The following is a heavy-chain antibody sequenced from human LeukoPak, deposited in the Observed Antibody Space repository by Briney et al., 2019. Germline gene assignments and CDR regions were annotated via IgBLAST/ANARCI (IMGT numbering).Heavy chain of an antibody. J-gene: IGHJ5*02. CDR1: GGSISSSNW. CDR2: IYHSGST. CDR3: ARVRLRYGDYPYVPNWFDP. D-gene: IGHD4-17*01. V-gene: IGHV4-4*02. Sequence: ETLSLTCAVSGGSISSSNWWSWVRQPPGKGLEWIGEIYHSGSTNYNPSLKSRVTISVDTSKNQFSLKLSSVTAADTAVYYCARVRLRYGDYPYVPNWFDPWGQGTLVTVSS.